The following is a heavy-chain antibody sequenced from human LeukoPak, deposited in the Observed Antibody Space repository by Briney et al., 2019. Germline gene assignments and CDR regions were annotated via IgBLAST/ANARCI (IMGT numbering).Heavy chain of an antibody. CDR3: ARLSPFGAFDI. V-gene: IGHV3-48*04. CDR1: GFTCSDYS. Sequence: GGSLRLSCVASGFTCSDYSMNWVRRAPGKGLEWVSYISSSGYTISYADSVKGRFTISRDNAKNSLYLQMNSLRADDTAVYYCARLSPFGAFDIWGQGTMVTVSS. J-gene: IGHJ3*02. D-gene: IGHD3-10*01. CDR2: ISSSGYTI.